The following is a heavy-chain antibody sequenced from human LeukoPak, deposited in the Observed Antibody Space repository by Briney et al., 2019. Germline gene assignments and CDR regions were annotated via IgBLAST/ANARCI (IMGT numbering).Heavy chain of an antibody. D-gene: IGHD1-14*01. J-gene: IGHJ1*01. Sequence: PSETLSLTCTVSGGAISSHSYYWGWIRQPPGKGLELIANIYYGGSTYYNLSLKSRVTLSVDTSKNQFSLKLRSVTAADTAEYYCARSPAEPPYFFDLWGQGILVTVSS. CDR3: ARSPAEPPYFFDL. CDR1: GGAISSHSYY. V-gene: IGHV4-39*01. CDR2: IYYGGST.